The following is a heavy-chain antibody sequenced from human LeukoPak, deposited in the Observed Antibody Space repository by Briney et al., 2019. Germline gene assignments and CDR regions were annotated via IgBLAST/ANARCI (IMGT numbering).Heavy chain of an antibody. CDR2: ISGSGGST. CDR3: AKESRRGYSYGLMDV. J-gene: IGHJ6*02. Sequence: GGSLRLSCAASGFTFSNYAMSWVRQAPGKGLEWVSAISGSGGSTYYADSVKGRFTISRDNSKNTLYLQMNSLRAEDTAVYYCAKESRRGYSYGLMDVWGQGTTVTVSS. V-gene: IGHV3-23*01. CDR1: GFTFSNYA. D-gene: IGHD5-18*01.